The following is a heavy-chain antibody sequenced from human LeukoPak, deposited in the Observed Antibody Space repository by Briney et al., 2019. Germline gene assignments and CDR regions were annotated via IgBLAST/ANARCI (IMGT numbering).Heavy chain of an antibody. J-gene: IGHJ4*02. CDR2: ISYDGSNK. D-gene: IGHD5-12*01. CDR1: GFTFDDYA. Sequence: PGGSLRLSCAASGFTFDDYAMHWVRQAPGKGLEWVAVISYDGSNKYYADSVKGRFTISRDNSKNTLYLQMNSLRAEDTAVYYCARASPPLVVATLVDYWGQGTLVTVSS. CDR3: ARASPPLVVATLVDY. V-gene: IGHV3-30-3*01.